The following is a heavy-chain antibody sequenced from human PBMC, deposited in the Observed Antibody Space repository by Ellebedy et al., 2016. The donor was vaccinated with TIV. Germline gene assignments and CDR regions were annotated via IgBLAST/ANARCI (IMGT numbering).Heavy chain of an antibody. V-gene: IGHV3-30*18. CDR1: GFTFSSSG. Sequence: GGSLRLXCAASGFTFSSSGMHWVRQAPGKGLEWVAVKSYDGSDQYYADSVKGRFTLTRDNSKNTLFLQMNSLRVEDTAVYYCAKEGELVAGTDGYFESWGQGTLVTVSS. CDR3: AKEGELVAGTDGYFES. D-gene: IGHD6-19*01. CDR2: KSYDGSDQ. J-gene: IGHJ4*02.